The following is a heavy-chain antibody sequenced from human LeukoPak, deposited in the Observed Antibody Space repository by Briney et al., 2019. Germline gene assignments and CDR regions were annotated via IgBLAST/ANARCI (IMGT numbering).Heavy chain of an antibody. Sequence: RPSETLSLTCTVSGGSINRSGYYWHWIRQHPGKGLEWIGYIYYSGSTYYNPSLKSRVTISVDMSKNQFSLKLSSVTAADTAVYYCARESITIFGVAPTPYFDYWGQGTLVTVSS. V-gene: IGHV4-31*03. CDR2: IYYSGST. CDR3: ARESITIFGVAPTPYFDY. J-gene: IGHJ4*02. CDR1: GGSINRSGYY. D-gene: IGHD3-3*01.